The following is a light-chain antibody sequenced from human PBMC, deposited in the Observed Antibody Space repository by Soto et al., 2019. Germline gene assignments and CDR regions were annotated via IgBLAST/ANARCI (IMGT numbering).Light chain of an antibody. V-gene: IGLV2-14*01. CDR3: SSFTSRFTSV. CDR2: EVT. CDR1: RSDVGAYNY. Sequence: QPVLTQPASVSGSPGQSIAISCTGTRSDVGAYNYVSWYQQHPGKAPKLMISEVTNRPSGVSDRFSGSKSGNTASLTISGLQAEDEADYYCSSFTSRFTSVFGTGTKLTVL. J-gene: IGLJ1*01.